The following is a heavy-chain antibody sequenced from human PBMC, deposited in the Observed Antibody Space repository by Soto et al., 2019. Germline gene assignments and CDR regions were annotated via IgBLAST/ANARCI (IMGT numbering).Heavy chain of an antibody. J-gene: IGHJ4*02. D-gene: IGHD3-22*01. Sequence: QVQLVQSGAEVKKPGASVKVSCKASGYTFTSYDINWVRQATGQGLEWMGWMNPNSGNTGYAQKFQGRVTITRNPSISTAYMELSSLGSEDTAVYYCAVAIASKLFYYYDSSGYSDYWGQGTLVTVSS. CDR1: GYTFTSYD. V-gene: IGHV1-8*01. CDR2: MNPNSGNT. CDR3: AVAIASKLFYYYDSSGYSDY.